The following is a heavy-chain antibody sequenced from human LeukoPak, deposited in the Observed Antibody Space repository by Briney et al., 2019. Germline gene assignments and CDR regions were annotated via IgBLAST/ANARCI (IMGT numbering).Heavy chain of an antibody. V-gene: IGHV4-39*01. CDR3: ARQQQLVWGGEIDY. J-gene: IGHJ4*02. Sequence: SETLSLTCTVSGGSISSSSYYWGWIRQPPGKGLEWIGSIYYSGSTYYNPSLKSRVTISVDTSKNQFSLKLSSVTAADTAVYYCARQQQLVWGGEIDYWGQGTLVTVSS. D-gene: IGHD6-13*01. CDR1: GGSISSSSYY. CDR2: IYYSGST.